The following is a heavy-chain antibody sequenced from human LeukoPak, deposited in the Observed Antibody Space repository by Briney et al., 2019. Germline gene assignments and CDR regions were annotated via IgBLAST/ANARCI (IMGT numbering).Heavy chain of an antibody. CDR1: GGSISSYY. CDR2: INHSGST. V-gene: IGHV4-34*01. D-gene: IGHD6-19*01. CDR3: ARARHIAVAVDTSHPYYFDY. J-gene: IGHJ4*02. Sequence: SETLSLTCTVSGGSISSYYWSWIRQPPGKGLEWIGEINHSGSTNYNPSLKSRVTISVDTSKNQFSLRLSSVTAADTAVYYCARARHIAVAVDTSHPYYFDYWGQGTLVTVSS.